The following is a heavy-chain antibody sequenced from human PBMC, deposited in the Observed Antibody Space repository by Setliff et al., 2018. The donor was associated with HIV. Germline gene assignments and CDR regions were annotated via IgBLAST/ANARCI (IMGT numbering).Heavy chain of an antibody. CDR1: GGSFTTYY. J-gene: IGHJ4*02. Sequence: SETLSLTCAVYGGSFTTYYWSWIRQTPGKGLEWIGENNHGGSTNYNPSLKSRVTISVDRSKNQFFLKLTSVTAADTAVYYCARGSYRGSGYFVRYFDSWAQGMLVTVPS. D-gene: IGHD3-3*01. CDR2: NNHGGST. V-gene: IGHV4-34*01. CDR3: ARGSYRGSGYFVRYFDS.